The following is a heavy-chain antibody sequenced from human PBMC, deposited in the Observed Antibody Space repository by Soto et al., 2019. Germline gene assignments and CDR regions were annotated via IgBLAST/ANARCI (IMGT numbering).Heavy chain of an antibody. CDR1: GFTFSSYA. CDR2: IWYDGSNK. CDR3: ARDRDYYGSGTHFDY. Sequence: QVQLVESGGGVVQPGRSLRLSCAASGFTFSSYAMHWVRQAPGKGLEWVAVIWYDGSNKYYADSVKGRFTISRDNSKNTLYLQMNSLRAEDTAVYYCARDRDYYGSGTHFDYWGQGTLVTVSS. V-gene: IGHV3-33*08. J-gene: IGHJ4*02. D-gene: IGHD3-10*01.